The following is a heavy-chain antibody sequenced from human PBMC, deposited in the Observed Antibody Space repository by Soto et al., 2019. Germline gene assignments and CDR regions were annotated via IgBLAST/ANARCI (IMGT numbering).Heavy chain of an antibody. CDR3: AIGEWFSTSYFNF. V-gene: IGHV3-23*01. CDR2: ISGSGGAT. Sequence: ESGGGMVRPGGSLRLSCAASGFTFTSFAVSWVRQAPGKGLEWVSAISGSGGATYYADSVKGRFTVARDNSRNTVYMQVDSPRVEATAVYHCAIGEWFSTSYFNFWGKGTLVTVSS. J-gene: IGHJ4*02. CDR1: GFTFTSFA. D-gene: IGHD3-3*01.